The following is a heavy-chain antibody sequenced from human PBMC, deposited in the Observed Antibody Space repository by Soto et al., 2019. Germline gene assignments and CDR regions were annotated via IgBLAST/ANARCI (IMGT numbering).Heavy chain of an antibody. J-gene: IGHJ6*02. Sequence: QVNLVQSGAEVKKPGASVKVSCKTSGYTFTRYGISWVRKAPGQGLEWLGWISGYDGRTNLAQKVQDRVTMTTDTSTSTVYRELRSLSSDDTAVYYCAREGDVPYYYYGMDVWGQGTTVTVS. CDR2: ISGYDGRT. V-gene: IGHV1-18*01. D-gene: IGHD2-21*02. CDR1: GYTFTRYG. CDR3: AREGDVPYYYYGMDV.